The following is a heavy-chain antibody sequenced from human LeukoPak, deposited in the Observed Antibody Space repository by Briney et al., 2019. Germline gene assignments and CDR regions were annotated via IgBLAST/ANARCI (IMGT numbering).Heavy chain of an antibody. D-gene: IGHD3-22*01. CDR3: AKEMTVVVSYWFDP. J-gene: IGHJ5*02. CDR1: GFTFDDYA. Sequence: GGSLRLSCAASGFTFDDYAMHWVRQAPGKGLEWVSLISRDGGSTYYADSVKGRLTISTHNSKNSLYLQMNSLRNEDTALYYWAKEMTVVVSYWFDPWGQGTLVTVSS. CDR2: ISRDGGST. V-gene: IGHV3-43*02.